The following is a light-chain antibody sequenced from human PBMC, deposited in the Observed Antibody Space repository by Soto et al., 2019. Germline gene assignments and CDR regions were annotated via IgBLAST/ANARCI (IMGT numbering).Light chain of an antibody. Sequence: DIQMPQSPSSLSASVGDRVTITCRASQSISSYLNWYQQKPGKAPKLLIYAASSLQSGVPSRFSGSGSGTEFTLTISSLQSEDFAVYYCQQYNNWPPITFGQGTRLEIK. V-gene: IGKV1-39*01. CDR3: QQYNNWPPIT. CDR1: QSISSY. J-gene: IGKJ5*01. CDR2: AAS.